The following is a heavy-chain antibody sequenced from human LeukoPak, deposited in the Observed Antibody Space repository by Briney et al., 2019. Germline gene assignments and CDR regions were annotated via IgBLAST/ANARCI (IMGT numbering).Heavy chain of an antibody. CDR2: IYYSGTT. D-gene: IGHD5-18*01. V-gene: IGHV4-39*01. CDR3: ARRGGSTYGYDA. CDR1: GGSISTSNYY. Sequence: SETLSLTCSVSGGSISTSNYYWGWIRQPPGKGLEWIGNIYYSGTTFYNPSLKSRVTMSVDTSKNEFSLKLSSETAADTAVYYCARRGGSTYGYDACGQGTLVTVSS. J-gene: IGHJ5*02.